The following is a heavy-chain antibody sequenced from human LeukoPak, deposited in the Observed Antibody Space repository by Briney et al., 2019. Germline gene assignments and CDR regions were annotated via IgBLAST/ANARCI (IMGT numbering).Heavy chain of an antibody. CDR2: ISAYNGNT. D-gene: IGHD2-15*01. V-gene: IGHV1-18*01. J-gene: IGHJ6*02. CDR3: AREGRYCSGGSCYLDYYYYGMDV. CDR1: GYTFTSYG. Sequence: ASVKVSCKASGYTFTSYGISWVRQAPGQGLEWMGWISAYNGNTNYAQKLQGRVTMTTDTSTSTAYMELRSLRSDDTAVYYRAREGRYCSGGSCYLDYYYYGMDVWGQGTTVTVSS.